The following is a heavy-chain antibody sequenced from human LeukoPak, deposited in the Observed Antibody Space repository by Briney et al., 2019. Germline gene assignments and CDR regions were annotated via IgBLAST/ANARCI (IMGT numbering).Heavy chain of an antibody. CDR1: GGSISSYY. J-gene: IGHJ4*02. CDR2: IYCSGST. D-gene: IGHD3-16*01. CDR3: ARGGATSYPYFDY. Sequence: SETLSLTCTVSGGSISSYYWSWIRQPPGKGLEWIGYIYCSGSTNYNPSLKSRVTISVDTSKNQFSLKLSSVTAADTAVYYCARGGATSYPYFDYWGQGTLVTVSS. V-gene: IGHV4-59*01.